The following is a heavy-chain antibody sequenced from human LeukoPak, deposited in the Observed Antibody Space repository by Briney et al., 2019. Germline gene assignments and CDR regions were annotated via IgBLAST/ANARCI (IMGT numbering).Heavy chain of an antibody. CDR1: GVTFRSYA. D-gene: IGHD5-12*01. Sequence: SVKVSCKASGVTFRSYAISGVRQAPGQGLEWMGRIVPLLDITKYSQKFQGRVTITADKSTSTAYMELSSLRSEDTAVYYCARDLVATKSPDYWGQGTLVTVSS. CDR3: ARDLVATKSPDY. V-gene: IGHV1-69*04. CDR2: IVPLLDIT. J-gene: IGHJ4*02.